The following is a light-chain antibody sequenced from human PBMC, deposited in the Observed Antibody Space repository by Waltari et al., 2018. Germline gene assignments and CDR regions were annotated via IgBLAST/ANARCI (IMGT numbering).Light chain of an antibody. J-gene: IGLJ1*01. CDR1: SNNIGFYDL. CDR2: DVI. V-gene: IGLV2-23*02. Sequence: QSALTQPASVSGSPGQSITISCTGSSNNIGFYDLVSWYQQHQGKAPKLIIFDVIKRPSGVSDRFSASKSGYTASLTISGLQTEDDADYYCCSYSGSGSFPYVFGPGTRVAVL. CDR3: CSYSGSGSFPYV.